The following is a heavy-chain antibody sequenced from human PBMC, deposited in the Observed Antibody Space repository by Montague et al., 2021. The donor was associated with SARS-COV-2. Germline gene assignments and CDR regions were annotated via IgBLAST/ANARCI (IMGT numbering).Heavy chain of an antibody. CDR3: ARGDGLGPYTGYAFDI. D-gene: IGHD3-16*01. V-gene: IGHV6-1*01. CDR2: TYYKYRRFD. CDR1: GDSVAGVRRS. Sequence: CAISGDSVAGVRRSWEWNRHSLQTHLECLGRTYYKYRRFDHYEVSMKGRISIKADTSKNQFSLQLDSVTPEDTAVYYCARGDGLGPYTGYAFDIWGQGTLVTVSS. J-gene: IGHJ3*02.